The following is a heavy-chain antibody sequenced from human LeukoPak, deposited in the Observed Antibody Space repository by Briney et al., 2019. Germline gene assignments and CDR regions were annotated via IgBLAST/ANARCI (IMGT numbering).Heavy chain of an antibody. CDR2: ITGSGSRT. CDR1: GFTFSNYA. V-gene: IGHV3-23*01. D-gene: IGHD6-19*01. CDR3: AARPVADNPAPFDY. J-gene: IGHJ4*02. Sequence: GGSLRLSCAASGFTFSNYAMTWVRQPPGKGLECVSSITGSGSRTYYADSVKGRFTISRDSSKYTLFLQMNSLRADDTAVYYCAARPVADNPAPFDYWGQGTLVTVSS.